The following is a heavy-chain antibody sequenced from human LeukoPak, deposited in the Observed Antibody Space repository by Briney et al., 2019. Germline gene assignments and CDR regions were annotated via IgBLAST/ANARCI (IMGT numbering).Heavy chain of an antibody. CDR1: GFTFSSYA. CDR2: ISYDGSNK. V-gene: IGHV3-30-3*01. D-gene: IGHD5-24*01. CDR3: AITRDFDY. J-gene: IGHJ4*02. Sequence: PGRSLRLSCAASGFTFSSYAMHWVRQAPGKGLEWVAVISYDGSNKYYADSVKGRFTISRDNSKNTLYLQMNSLRAEDTAVYYCAITRDFDYGGQGTLVTVSS.